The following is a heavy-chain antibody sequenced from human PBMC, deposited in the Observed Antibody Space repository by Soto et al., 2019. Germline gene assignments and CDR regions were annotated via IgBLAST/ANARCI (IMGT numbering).Heavy chain of an antibody. CDR2: IGTSGTPT. V-gene: IGHV3-23*01. CDR3: TRILLSSRRDALYI. D-gene: IGHD2-15*01. J-gene: IGHJ6*02. Sequence: PGGSLRLSCIASGFSFRNYAMAWVRQAPGEDLEWVSAIGTSGTPTLYADSVKSRFSISRDDSRNTVSLQMNSLGVEDTATYYCTRILLSSRRDALYIWGPGTTLTVSS. CDR1: GFSFRNYA.